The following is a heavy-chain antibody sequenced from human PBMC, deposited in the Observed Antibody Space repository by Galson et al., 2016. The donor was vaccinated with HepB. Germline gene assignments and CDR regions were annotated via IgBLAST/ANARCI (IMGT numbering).Heavy chain of an antibody. D-gene: IGHD3-10*01. CDR2: INGGGDWA. V-gene: IGHV3-23*01. Sequence: SLRLSCAASGFTFGRFEMNWVRQAPGKGLEWVATINGGGDWAPSAGSVSGRFTISKDNSRNTLYLQMNSLRAEDTAIYFCSKRAGGFGEGQFAHWGPGTMVSGSS. CDR1: GFTFGRFE. J-gene: IGHJ4*02. CDR3: SKRAGGFGEGQFAH.